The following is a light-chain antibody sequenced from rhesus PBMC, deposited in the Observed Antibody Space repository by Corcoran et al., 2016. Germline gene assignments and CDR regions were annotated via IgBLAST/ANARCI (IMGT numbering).Light chain of an antibody. Sequence: DIQMTQSPSALSASVGDRVTISCRASQNIYSNLAWYQQKPWKAPKLLSYAASNLQTGIPSRFSGSGSGTDFTLTISSLRPEDSAAYYCQHYYDNPFTFGPGTKLDIK. CDR1: QNIYSN. CDR3: QHYYDNPFT. CDR2: AAS. V-gene: IGKV1S12*01. J-gene: IGKJ3*01.